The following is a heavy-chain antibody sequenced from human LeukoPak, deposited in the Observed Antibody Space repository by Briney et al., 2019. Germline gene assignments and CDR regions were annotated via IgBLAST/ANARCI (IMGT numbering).Heavy chain of an antibody. Sequence: PGGSLRLSCAASGFTFSSYSMNWVRQAPGKGLEWVTFIRYDGSTKSYADSVKGRFTIARDNSKNTLYLQMNSLRAEDTAVYFCAKDYNNGFDYWGQGALVTVSS. D-gene: IGHD1-14*01. J-gene: IGHJ4*02. CDR3: AKDYNNGFDY. CDR2: IRYDGSTK. V-gene: IGHV3-30*02. CDR1: GFTFSSYS.